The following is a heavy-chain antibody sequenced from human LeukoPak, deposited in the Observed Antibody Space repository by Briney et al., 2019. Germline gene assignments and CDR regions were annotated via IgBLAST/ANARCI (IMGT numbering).Heavy chain of an antibody. J-gene: IGHJ4*02. D-gene: IGHD3-22*01. V-gene: IGHV4-34*01. CDR2: INHSGST. Sequence: SETLSLTCAVYGGSFSGYYWSWIRQPPGKGLEWIGEINHSGSTNYNPSLKGRVTISVDTSKKQFSLKLSSVTAADTAVYYCVTYYFDSSGPKKNYWGQGTLVTVSS. CDR3: VTYYFDSSGPKKNY. CDR1: GGSFSGYY.